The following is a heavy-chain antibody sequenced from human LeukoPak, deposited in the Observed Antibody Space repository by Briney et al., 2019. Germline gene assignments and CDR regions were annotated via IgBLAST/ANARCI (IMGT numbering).Heavy chain of an antibody. CDR3: ARHIAIWSGYYQQNYFDY. J-gene: IGHJ4*02. D-gene: IGHD3-3*01. CDR2: IYHSGST. CDR1: GYSISSGYY. V-gene: IGHV4-38-2*01. Sequence: PSETLSLTCAVSGYSISSGYYWGWIRPPPGKGLEWIGSIYHSGSTYYSPSLKSRVTISVDTSKNQFSLKLSSVTAADTAVYYCARHIAIWSGYYQQNYFDYWGQGTLVTVSS.